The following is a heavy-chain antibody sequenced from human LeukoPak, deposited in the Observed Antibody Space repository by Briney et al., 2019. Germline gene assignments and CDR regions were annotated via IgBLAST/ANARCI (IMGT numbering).Heavy chain of an antibody. CDR2: IYYSGST. CDR3: ARLQYYYDSNGYYSLYYFDY. D-gene: IGHD3-22*01. Sequence: PSETLTLTCTVSGDSISSSSYYWGWIRQPPGKGLEWIGNIYYSGSTYYNPSLRSRLTISLDTSKNQFSLTLSSVTAADTAVYYCARLQYYYDSNGYYSLYYFDYWGQGTVVTVSS. J-gene: IGHJ4*02. V-gene: IGHV4-39*01. CDR1: GDSISSSSYY.